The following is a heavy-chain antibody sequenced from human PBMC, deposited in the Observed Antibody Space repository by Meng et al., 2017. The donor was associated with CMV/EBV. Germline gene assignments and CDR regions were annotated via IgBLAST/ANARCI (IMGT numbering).Heavy chain of an antibody. CDR1: GFTFSSYW. J-gene: IGHJ6*02. D-gene: IGHD3-3*01. V-gene: IGHV3-74*01. Sequence: GESLKISCAASGFTFSSYWMHWVRQAPGKGLVWVSRINSDGSSTSYADSVKGRFTISRDNAKNTLYLQMNSLRAEDTAVYYCARDYWVFDLLRPDGYYYGMDVWGQGTTVTVSS. CDR2: INSDGSST. CDR3: ARDYWVFDLLRPDGYYYGMDV.